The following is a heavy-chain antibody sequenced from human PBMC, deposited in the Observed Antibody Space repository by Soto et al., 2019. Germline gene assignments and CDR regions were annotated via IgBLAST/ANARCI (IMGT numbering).Heavy chain of an antibody. CDR1: GGTFSSYA. CDR3: ARTGTPVPAAIYWFDP. J-gene: IGHJ5*02. CDR2: IIPIFGTA. V-gene: IGHV1-69*13. D-gene: IGHD2-2*01. Sequence: LVKVSCKASGGTFSSYAISWVRQAPGQGLEWMGGIIPIFGTANYAQKFQGRVTITADESTSTAYMELSSLRSEDTAVYYCARTGTPVPAAIYWFDPWGQGTLVTVSS.